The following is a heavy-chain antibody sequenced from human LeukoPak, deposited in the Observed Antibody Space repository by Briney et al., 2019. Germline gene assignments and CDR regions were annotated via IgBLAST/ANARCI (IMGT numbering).Heavy chain of an antibody. V-gene: IGHV4-39*07. J-gene: IGHJ4*02. Sequence: PSETLSLTCTVSGDFIGSSSDYWAWIRQPPGKGLEWIGSVYETGDTYYTPSLRSRVSISVATSQNQFSLRLSSVTSADTAMYYCARDQNLPLRYFDWPRGHFFDKWGQGILVAVSS. D-gene: IGHD3-9*01. CDR3: ARDQNLPLRYFDWPRGHFFDK. CDR1: GDFIGSSSDY. CDR2: VYETGDT.